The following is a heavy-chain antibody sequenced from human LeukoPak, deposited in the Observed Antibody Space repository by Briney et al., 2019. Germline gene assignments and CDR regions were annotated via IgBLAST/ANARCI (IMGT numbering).Heavy chain of an antibody. CDR1: GYSISSGYY. CDR3: ARVVVPAARGYFDY. J-gene: IGHJ4*02. Sequence: PSETLTLTCTVSGYSISSGYYWGWIRQPPGKGLEWIGSIYHSGSTYYNPSLKSRVTISVDTSKNQFSLKLSSVTAADTAVYYCARVVVPAARGYFDYWGQGTLVTVSS. CDR2: IYHSGST. D-gene: IGHD2-2*01. V-gene: IGHV4-38-2*02.